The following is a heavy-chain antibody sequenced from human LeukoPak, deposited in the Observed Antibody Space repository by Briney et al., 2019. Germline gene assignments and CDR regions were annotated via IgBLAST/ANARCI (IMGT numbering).Heavy chain of an antibody. CDR2: ISGSGGST. CDR3: AKDVGYCSSTSCEYYFDY. D-gene: IGHD2-2*01. CDR1: GFTFSSYA. V-gene: IGHV3-23*01. Sequence: GGSLRLPCAASGFTFSSYAMSWVRQAPGKGLEWVSAISGSGGSTYYADSVKGRFTISRDNSKNTLYLQMNSLRAEDTAVYYCAKDVGYCSSTSCEYYFDYWGQGTLVTVSS. J-gene: IGHJ4*02.